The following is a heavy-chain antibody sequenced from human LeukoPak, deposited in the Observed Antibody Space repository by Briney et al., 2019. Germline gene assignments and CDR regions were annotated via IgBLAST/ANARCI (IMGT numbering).Heavy chain of an antibody. CDR3: ARDTGSYLDY. Sequence: GGSLRLSXAASGFTFSSYEMNWVRQAPGKGLEWVSYISSSGSTIYYADSVKGRFTISRDNAKNSLYLQMNSLRAEDTAVYSCARDTGSYLDYWGQGTLVTVSS. D-gene: IGHD3-10*01. J-gene: IGHJ4*02. CDR1: GFTFSSYE. V-gene: IGHV3-48*03. CDR2: ISSSGSTI.